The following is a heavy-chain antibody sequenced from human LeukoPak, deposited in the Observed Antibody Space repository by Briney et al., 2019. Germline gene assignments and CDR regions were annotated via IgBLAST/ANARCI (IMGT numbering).Heavy chain of an antibody. D-gene: IGHD4-17*01. CDR1: GGSISSYY. CDR2: IYTSGST. J-gene: IGHJ3*02. V-gene: IGHV4-4*07. CDR3: ARETTVTTRHAFDI. Sequence: PSETLPLTCTVSGGSISSYYWSWIRQPAGKGLEWIGRIYTSGSTNYNPSLKSRVTMSVDTSKNQFSLKLSSVTAADTAVYYCARETTVTTRHAFDIWGQGTMVTVSS.